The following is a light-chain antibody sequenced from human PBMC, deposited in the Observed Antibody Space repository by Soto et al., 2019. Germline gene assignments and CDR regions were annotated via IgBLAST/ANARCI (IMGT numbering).Light chain of an antibody. Sequence: EIVMTQSPGTLSVSPGERATLSCRASQSVSSNLAWYQQKPGQAPRLLIYGASTRATGFPARFSGSGSGTEFTLTISSLQSEDFALYYCQQYENWPYTFGQGTKLEIK. J-gene: IGKJ2*01. CDR2: GAS. V-gene: IGKV3-15*01. CDR3: QQYENWPYT. CDR1: QSVSSN.